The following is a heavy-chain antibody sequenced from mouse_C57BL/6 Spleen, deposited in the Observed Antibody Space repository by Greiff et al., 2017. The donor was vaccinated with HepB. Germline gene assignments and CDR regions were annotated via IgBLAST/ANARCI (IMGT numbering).Heavy chain of an antibody. Sequence: VQLQQSGAELVRPGSSVKLSCKASGYTFTSYWMHWVKQRPIQGLEWIGNIDPSDSETHYNQKFKDKATLTVDKSSSTAYMQLSSLTSEDSAVYYCARWSNGRDYYAMDYWGQGTSVTVSS. CDR2: IDPSDSET. V-gene: IGHV1-52*01. J-gene: IGHJ4*01. D-gene: IGHD2-5*01. CDR3: ARWSNGRDYYAMDY. CDR1: GYTFTSYW.